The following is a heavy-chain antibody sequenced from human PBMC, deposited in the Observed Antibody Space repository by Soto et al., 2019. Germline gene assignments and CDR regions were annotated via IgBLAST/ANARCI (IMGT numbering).Heavy chain of an antibody. Sequence: GGSLRLSCAASGFTFSDYYMNWVRQAPGKGLEWISYIGRTGTTKYYADSVKGRFSIFRDNAKNSVSLQMNSLRADGTAVYYCARESDYSHFDYWGQGALVTVSS. CDR3: ARESDYSHFDY. V-gene: IGHV3-11*01. CDR2: IGRTGTTK. D-gene: IGHD2-15*01. CDR1: GFTFSDYY. J-gene: IGHJ4*02.